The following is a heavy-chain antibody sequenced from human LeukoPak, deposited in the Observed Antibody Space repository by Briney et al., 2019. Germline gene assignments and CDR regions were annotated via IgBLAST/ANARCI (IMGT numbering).Heavy chain of an antibody. Sequence: PGGSLGLSCSASGFAFSSSPMHWVRQAPGKTLEYVSAISSDGRNAYYADSVKGRFTMSRDNSKNTLYLQMNSLRAEDTAMYYCARDYYGSGSSPFDYWGQGTLVTVSS. J-gene: IGHJ4*02. CDR3: ARDYYGSGSSPFDY. D-gene: IGHD3-10*01. CDR1: GFAFSSSP. CDR2: ISSDGRNA. V-gene: IGHV3-64*04.